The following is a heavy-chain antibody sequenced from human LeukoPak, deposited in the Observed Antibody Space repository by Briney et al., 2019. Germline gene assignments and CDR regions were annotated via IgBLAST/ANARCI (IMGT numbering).Heavy chain of an antibody. V-gene: IGHV4-34*01. CDR1: GGSFSGYY. Sequence: PSETLSLTYAVYGGSFSGYYWSWIRQPPGKGLEWIGEINHSGSTNYNPSLKSRVTISVDTSKNQFSLKLSSVTAADTAVYYCARGQPTLDYWGQGTLVTVSS. J-gene: IGHJ4*02. CDR2: INHSGST. CDR3: ARGQPTLDY.